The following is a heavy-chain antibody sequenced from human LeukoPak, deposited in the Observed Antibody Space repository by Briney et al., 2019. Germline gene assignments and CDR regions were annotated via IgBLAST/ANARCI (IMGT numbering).Heavy chain of an antibody. CDR2: IYYSGST. V-gene: IGHV4-59*08. CDR1: GGSVNNNY. D-gene: IGHD6-6*01. Sequence: SETLSLTCTVSGGSVNNNYWSWIRQPPGKGLEWIAYIYYSGSTNYNPSLESRVTISIDTSKNQFSLKLSSVTAADTAVYYCARSQQLVTIDYWGQGTLVTVSS. J-gene: IGHJ4*02. CDR3: ARSQQLVTIDY.